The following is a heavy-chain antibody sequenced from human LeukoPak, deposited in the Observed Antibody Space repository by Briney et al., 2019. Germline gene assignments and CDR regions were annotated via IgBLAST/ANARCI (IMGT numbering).Heavy chain of an antibody. V-gene: IGHV3-21*01. CDR2: ISSTSSYI. D-gene: IGHD3-22*01. J-gene: IGHJ4*02. CDR1: GFTFSSYS. Sequence: GGSLRLSCAASGFTFSSYSMNWVRQAPGKGLEWVSSISSTSSYIYYADSVKGPFTISRDNAKNSLYLQMNSLRAEDTAVYYCARGTTSSGYRYYFDYWAREPWSPSPQ. CDR3: ARGTTSSGYRYYFDY.